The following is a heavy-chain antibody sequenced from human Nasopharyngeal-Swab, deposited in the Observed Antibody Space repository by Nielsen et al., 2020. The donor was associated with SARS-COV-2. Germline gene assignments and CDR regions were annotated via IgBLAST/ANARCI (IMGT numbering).Heavy chain of an antibody. V-gene: IGHV1-3*04. CDR3: ARDEDV. CDR2: INTANGDT. J-gene: IGHJ6*02. Sequence: WVRQAPGQGLEWMGWINTANGDTRYSQKFQDRVTISTDTSAISTDTSATTAYMELSSLGSEGTAVYFCARDEDVWGQGTTVTVSS.